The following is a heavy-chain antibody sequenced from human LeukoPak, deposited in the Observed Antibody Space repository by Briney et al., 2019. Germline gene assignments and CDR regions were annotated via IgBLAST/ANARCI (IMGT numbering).Heavy chain of an antibody. V-gene: IGHV4-59*12. CDR2: VYDTGST. Sequence: SETLSLTCTVSGDSITNYYWSWIRQPPGKRLQWIGCVYDTGSTNYNPSLKSRVSISIDKSKNQFSLKLTSVTAADTAVYYCARDSMFAAFDIWGQGTMVTVSS. J-gene: IGHJ3*02. CDR1: GDSITNYY. CDR3: ARDSMFAAFDI. D-gene: IGHD3-10*02.